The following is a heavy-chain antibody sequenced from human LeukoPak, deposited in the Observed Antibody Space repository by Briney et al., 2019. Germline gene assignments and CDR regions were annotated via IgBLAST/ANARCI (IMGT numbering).Heavy chain of an antibody. CDR1: GGSIIASSYH. V-gene: IGHV4-39*01. CDR3: ARQKNDVLTGLLDY. CDR2: IYYSGRT. D-gene: IGHD3-9*01. Sequence: SETLSLTCIVSGGSIIASSYHWGWIRQPPGKGLEWIGSIYYSGRTYYNPSLHSRVTISVDTPKNQFSLRLSSVTAADTAVYYCARQKNDVLTGLLDYWGQGNLVIVSS. J-gene: IGHJ4*02.